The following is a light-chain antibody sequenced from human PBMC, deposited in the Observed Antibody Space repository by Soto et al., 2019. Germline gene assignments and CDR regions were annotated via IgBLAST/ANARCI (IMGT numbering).Light chain of an antibody. J-gene: IGKJ1*01. CDR1: QSVNNNY. V-gene: IGKV3-20*01. CDR3: QQYSSKPWT. CDR2: GAS. Sequence: EIVLTQSPGTLSLFPGERATLSCRASQSVNNNYLAWYQQKPGQAPRLLLYGASNRATGIPDRFSGSGSGTDFTLTISRLEPEDFAVYYCQQYSSKPWTFGQGTEVEIK.